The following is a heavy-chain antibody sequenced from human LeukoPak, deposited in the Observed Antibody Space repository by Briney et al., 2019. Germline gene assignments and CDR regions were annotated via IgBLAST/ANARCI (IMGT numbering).Heavy chain of an antibody. D-gene: IGHD3-9*01. CDR2: ISPHNGNT. Sequence: GASVKVSCKASGYTFTMYGISWVRQAPGQGLQWLGWISPHNGNTNYAQDLQGRVTMTTDASTSTAYLELRSLRSDDTATYYCARDLNYVTLGYDILADVGYYFDYWGQGSLVTASS. J-gene: IGHJ4*02. CDR1: GYTFTMYG. CDR3: ARDLNYVTLGYDILADVGYYFDY. V-gene: IGHV1-18*01.